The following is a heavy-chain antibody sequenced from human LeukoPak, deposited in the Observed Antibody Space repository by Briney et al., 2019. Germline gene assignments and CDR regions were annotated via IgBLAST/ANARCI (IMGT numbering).Heavy chain of an antibody. CDR3: ARGFDSSSWTFDY. CDR2: IYHSANT. J-gene: IGHJ4*01. D-gene: IGHD6-13*01. Sequence: SETLSLTCIVSNYSISSGYYCGWIRQPPGKGLEWIGSIYHSANTYYNPSLKSRVTISVDTSKNQLSLKLSSVTAADTAVYYCARGFDSSSWTFDYWGQGILVTVSS. V-gene: IGHV4-38-2*02. CDR1: NYSISSGYY.